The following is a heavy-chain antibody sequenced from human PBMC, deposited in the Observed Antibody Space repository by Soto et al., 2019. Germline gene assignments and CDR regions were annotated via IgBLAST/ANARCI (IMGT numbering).Heavy chain of an antibody. CDR1: GFTFSSYG. Sequence: GGSLRLSCAASGFTFSSYGMHWVRQAPGKGLEWVAVIWYDGSNKYYADSVKGRFTISRDNSKNTLYLQMNSLRAEDTAVYYCARDQVKDYYYYYGMDVWGQGTTVTVSS. V-gene: IGHV3-33*01. J-gene: IGHJ6*02. D-gene: IGHD4-4*01. CDR3: ARDQVKDYYYYYGMDV. CDR2: IWYDGSNK.